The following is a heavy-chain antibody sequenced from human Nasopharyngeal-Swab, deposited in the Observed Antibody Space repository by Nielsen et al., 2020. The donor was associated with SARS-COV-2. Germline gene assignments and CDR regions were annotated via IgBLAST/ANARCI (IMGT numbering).Heavy chain of an antibody. CDR1: GFTFSSYA. V-gene: IGHV3-30-3*01. J-gene: IGHJ4*02. D-gene: IGHD3-22*01. CDR3: ASSPLDSSGYYYGLDY. CDR2: ISYDGSNK. Sequence: GGSLRLSCAASGFTFSSYAMHWVRRAPGKGLECVAVISYDGSNKYYADSVKGRLTISRDNSKNTLSLQMNSLRAEDTAVYYCASSPLDSSGYYYGLDYWGQGTLVTVSS.